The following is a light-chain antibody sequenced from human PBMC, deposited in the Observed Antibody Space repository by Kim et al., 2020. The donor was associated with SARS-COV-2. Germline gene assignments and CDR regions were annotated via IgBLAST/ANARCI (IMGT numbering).Light chain of an antibody. V-gene: IGLV3-21*04. CDR2: YDS. CDR1: NIGSKS. J-gene: IGLJ2*01. Sequence: APGKTARITCGGNNIGSKSVHWYQQQPGRAPVLVIYYDSDRPSGIPERFSGSNSGNTATLTISRVEAGDEADYYCQVWDSSSDHVVFGGGTQLTVL. CDR3: QVWDSSSDHVV.